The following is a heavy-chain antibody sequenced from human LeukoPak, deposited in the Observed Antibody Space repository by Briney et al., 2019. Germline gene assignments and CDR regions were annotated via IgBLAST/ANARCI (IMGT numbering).Heavy chain of an antibody. CDR3: AKGGWLDD. J-gene: IGHJ4*02. CDR1: GFNFSKYD. CDR2: ITGRSDKT. V-gene: IGHV3-23*01. Sequence: PGGSLRFSCAASGFNFSKYDMTWARQARGKGLEWVSTITGRSDKTYYTDSVKGRFVTSRDNSKDTLYLQMNSLRAEDTALYYCAKGGWLDDLGQGALVTVSS. D-gene: IGHD6-19*01.